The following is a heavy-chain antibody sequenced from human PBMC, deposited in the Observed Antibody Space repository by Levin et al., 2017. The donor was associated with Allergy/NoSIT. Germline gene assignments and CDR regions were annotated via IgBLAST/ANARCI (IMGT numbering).Heavy chain of an antibody. CDR3: ASEYYGDYVG. D-gene: IGHD4-17*01. Sequence: TGGSPRLSCTVSGGSISSSSYYWGWIRQPPGKGLEWIGSIYYSGSTYYNPSLKSRVTISVDTSKNQFSLKLSSVTAADTAVYYCASEYYGDYVGWGQGTLVTVSS. CDR1: GGSISSSSYY. V-gene: IGHV4-39*01. CDR2: IYYSGST. J-gene: IGHJ4*02.